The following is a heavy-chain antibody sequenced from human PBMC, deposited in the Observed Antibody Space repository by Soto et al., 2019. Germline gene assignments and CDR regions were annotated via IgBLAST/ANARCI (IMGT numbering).Heavy chain of an antibody. Sequence: VQLVESGGGLVKPGGSLRLSCAASGFTFSDYYMSWIRQAPGKGLEWVSYIGSSSTYTNYADSVKGRFTISRDNAKNSLYLQMNSLRAEDTAVYYCARDADILTGSDAFDIWGQGTMVTVSS. D-gene: IGHD3-9*01. CDR1: GFTFSDYY. CDR3: ARDADILTGSDAFDI. J-gene: IGHJ3*02. V-gene: IGHV3-11*05. CDR2: IGSSSTYT.